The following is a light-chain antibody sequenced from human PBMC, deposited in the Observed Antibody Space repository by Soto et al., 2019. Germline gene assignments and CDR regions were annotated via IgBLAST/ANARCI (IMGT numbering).Light chain of an antibody. V-gene: IGLV2-14*03. CDR1: SSDVGGYNY. CDR3: SSDRASSTTHDV. J-gene: IGLJ1*01. CDR2: DVS. Sequence: QSVLTQPASLSGSPGQSITISCTGTSSDVGGYNYVSWYQQHPGKAPKLMIYDVSNRPSGVSNRFSGSKSGNTASLTISGLQAEDEADDYGSSDRASSTTHDVFGTGTKVTVL.